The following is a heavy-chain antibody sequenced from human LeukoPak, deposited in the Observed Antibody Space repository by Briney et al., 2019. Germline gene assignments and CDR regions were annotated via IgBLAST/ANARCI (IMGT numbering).Heavy chain of an antibody. CDR1: GGSISSGSYY. D-gene: IGHD1-26*01. CDR3: ARGDVRGATDY. V-gene: IGHV4-61*02. Sequence: SETLSLTCTVSGGSISSGSYYWSWIRQPAGKGLEWIGRIYTSGSTNYNPSLKSRVTISVDTSKNQFSLKLSSVTAADTAVYYCARGDVRGATDYWGQGTLVTVSS. J-gene: IGHJ4*02. CDR2: IYTSGST.